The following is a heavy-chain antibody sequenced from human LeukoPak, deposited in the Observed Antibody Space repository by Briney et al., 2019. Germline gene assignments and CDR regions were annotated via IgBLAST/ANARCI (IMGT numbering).Heavy chain of an antibody. V-gene: IGHV1-18*01. D-gene: IGHD4-17*01. CDR1: GYVFTSHG. Sequence: ASVRVSCKASGYVFTSHGISWVRQAPGQGLEWMGWISSHTGDTRYAQRFQHRVTMTTDISTTTAYLDLRSLRFDDTAVYYCARDVRRLQLSTYFFDFWGQGTLVSVSS. J-gene: IGHJ4*02. CDR3: ARDVRRLQLSTYFFDF. CDR2: ISSHTGDT.